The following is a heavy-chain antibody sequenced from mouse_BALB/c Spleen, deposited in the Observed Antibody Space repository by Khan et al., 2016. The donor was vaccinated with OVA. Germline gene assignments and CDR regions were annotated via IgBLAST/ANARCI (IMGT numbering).Heavy chain of an antibody. CDR2: IWSDGST. J-gene: IGHJ4*01. Sequence: VQLQESGPGLVAPSQSLSITCTISGFSLTNYGVHWVRQPPGKGLEWLVVIWSDGSTTYNSALKSRLTISKDNSKSQVFLKVNSLQTDDTAMYFCARQPCYHYNIMDYWGQGTSVTVSS. CDR1: GFSLTNYG. V-gene: IGHV2-6-1*01. D-gene: IGHD1-2*01. CDR3: ARQPCYHYNIMDY.